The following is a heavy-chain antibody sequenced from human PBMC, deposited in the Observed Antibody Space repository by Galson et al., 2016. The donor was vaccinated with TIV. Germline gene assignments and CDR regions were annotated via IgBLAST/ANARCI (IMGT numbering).Heavy chain of an antibody. Sequence: SVKVSCKASGYTFTGYYMHWVRQAPGQGLEWMGWIIPNTGGTNYAQRLQGRVTMTRDTSISTVYMELSRLRPDDTAVYYCARDDVGFDSWGQGTLVTVSS. CDR2: IIPNTGGT. V-gene: IGHV1-2*02. J-gene: IGHJ4*02. CDR1: GYTFTGYY. CDR3: ARDDVGFDS.